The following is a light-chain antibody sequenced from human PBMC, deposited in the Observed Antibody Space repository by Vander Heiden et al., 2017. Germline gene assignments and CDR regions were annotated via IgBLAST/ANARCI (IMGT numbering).Light chain of an antibody. Sequence: SYELTQPPSGSVSPGQTARITRPGDALPKQYAYCYQQKPGQAPVLLIYKDSERPSGIPERFSGSSSGTTITLTISGVQAEDEADYYCPSADSSGILWVFGGGTKLTVL. J-gene: IGLJ3*02. V-gene: IGLV3-25*03. CDR1: ALPKQY. CDR2: KDS. CDR3: PSADSSGILWV.